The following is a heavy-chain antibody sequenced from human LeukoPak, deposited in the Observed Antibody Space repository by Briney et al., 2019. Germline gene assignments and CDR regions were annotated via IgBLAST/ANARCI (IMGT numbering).Heavy chain of an antibody. CDR3: ASKFPGSSIAAPGLV. CDR1: GYSFTSYW. CDR2: IYPGDSDT. D-gene: IGHD6-6*01. Sequence: GESLKISCKGSGYSFTSYWIGWVRQMPGKGLEWMGIIYPGDSDTRYSPSFQGQVTISADKSISTAYLQWSSLKASDTAMYYCASKFPGSSIAAPGLVWGQGTMVTVSS. V-gene: IGHV5-51*01. J-gene: IGHJ3*01.